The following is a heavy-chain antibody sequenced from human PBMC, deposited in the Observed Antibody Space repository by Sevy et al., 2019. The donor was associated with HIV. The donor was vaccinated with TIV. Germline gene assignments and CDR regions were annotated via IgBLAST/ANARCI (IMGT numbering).Heavy chain of an antibody. J-gene: IGHJ4*02. CDR3: AKGGRSYGESYLDH. CDR1: GFTFSISA. CDR2: ISGSGNSA. D-gene: IGHD5-18*01. V-gene: IGHV3-23*01. Sequence: GGSLRLSCAASGFTFSISAMTWVRQAPGKGLEWVSVISGSGNSAYYADSVKGRFTISRDNSKNTLSLQMNSLRAEDTAVYYCAKGGRSYGESYLDHWGQGTLVTVSS.